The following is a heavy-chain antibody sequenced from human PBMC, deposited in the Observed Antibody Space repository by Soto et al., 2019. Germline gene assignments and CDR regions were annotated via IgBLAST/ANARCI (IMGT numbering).Heavy chain of an antibody. J-gene: IGHJ6*02. Sequence: PGGSLRLSCAASGLTFSSYAMSWVRQAPGKGLEWVSAISGSGGSTYYADSVKGRFTISRDNSKNTLYLQMNSLRAEDTAVYYCAKDLAYDFWSGYFPLGGMDVWGQGTTVTVSS. CDR2: ISGSGGST. CDR1: GLTFSSYA. CDR3: AKDLAYDFWSGYFPLGGMDV. V-gene: IGHV3-23*01. D-gene: IGHD3-3*01.